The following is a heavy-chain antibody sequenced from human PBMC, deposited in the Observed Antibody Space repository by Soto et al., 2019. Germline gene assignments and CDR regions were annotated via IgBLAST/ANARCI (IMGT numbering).Heavy chain of an antibody. J-gene: IGHJ3*02. Sequence: GASVKVSCKASGYTFTSYAMHWVRQAPGQRLEWMGWINAGNGNTKYSQKFQGRVTITRDTSASTAYMELSSLRSEDTAVYYCARDTTMIDTQDAFDIWGQGTMVTVS. CDR1: GYTFTSYA. CDR3: ARDTTMIDTQDAFDI. CDR2: INAGNGNT. V-gene: IGHV1-3*01. D-gene: IGHD3-22*01.